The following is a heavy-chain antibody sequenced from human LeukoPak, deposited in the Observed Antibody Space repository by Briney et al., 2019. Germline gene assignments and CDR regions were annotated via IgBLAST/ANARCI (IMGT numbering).Heavy chain of an antibody. CDR1: GFTFDNYA. Sequence: GGSLRLPCAASGFTFDNYAMHWVRQAPGKGLEWLSIISWNSGYIGYADSVKGRFTISRDNAKKSLDLQMNSPRAEDTAFYYCAKVRGTYSSGYFFDYWGQGTLVTVSS. CDR3: AKVRGTYSSGYFFDY. D-gene: IGHD6-19*01. J-gene: IGHJ4*02. CDR2: ISWNSGYI. V-gene: IGHV3-9*01.